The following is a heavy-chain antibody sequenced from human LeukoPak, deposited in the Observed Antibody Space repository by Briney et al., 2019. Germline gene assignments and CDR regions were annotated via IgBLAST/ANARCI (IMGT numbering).Heavy chain of an antibody. D-gene: IGHD3-9*01. Sequence: PGGSLRLSCTASGFTFGDYATSWVRQAPGKGLEWVGFIRSKAYGGTTEYAASVKGRFTISRDDSKSIAYLQMNSLKTEDTAVYYCTGDKVDRRRGLRYLPDYWGQGTLVTVSS. CDR1: GFTFGDYA. CDR3: TGDKVDRRRGLRYLPDY. V-gene: IGHV3-49*04. CDR2: IRSKAYGGTT. J-gene: IGHJ4*02.